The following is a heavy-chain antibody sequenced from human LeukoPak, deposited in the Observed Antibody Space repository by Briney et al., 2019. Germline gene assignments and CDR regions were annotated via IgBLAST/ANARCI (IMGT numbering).Heavy chain of an antibody. CDR2: INPNSGGT. CDR1: GYTFTGYY. V-gene: IGHV1-2*02. D-gene: IGHD3-10*01. Sequence: ASVKVSCKASGYTFTGYYMHWVRQAPGQGLEWMGWINPNSGGTNYAQKFQGRVTMTRDTSISTAYMELSRLRSDDTAVYYCARADTMVRGVMVYYYYYMDVWGKGTTVTVSS. J-gene: IGHJ6*03. CDR3: ARADTMVRGVMVYYYYYMDV.